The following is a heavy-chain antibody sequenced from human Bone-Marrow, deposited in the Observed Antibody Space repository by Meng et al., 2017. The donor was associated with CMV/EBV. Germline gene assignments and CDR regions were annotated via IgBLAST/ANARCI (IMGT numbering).Heavy chain of an antibody. J-gene: IGHJ5*02. Sequence: GGSRGLPCQAPGFTFSDYYMNWVRQAPGKGLEWVSSISSSSTIYYADSVKGRFTISRDNAKNSLYLQMNSLRADDTALYYCSKKAVSPPSLDNWFYPWGQGTLATVSS. D-gene: IGHD5/OR15-5a*01. CDR2: ISSSSTI. CDR3: SKKAVSPPSLDNWFYP. V-gene: IGHV3-69-1*01. CDR1: GFTFSDYY.